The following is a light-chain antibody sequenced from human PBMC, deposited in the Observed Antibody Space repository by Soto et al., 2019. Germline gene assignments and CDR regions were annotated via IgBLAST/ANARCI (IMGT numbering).Light chain of an antibody. Sequence: DIQMTQPPSTLSASVGDRVTITCRASQSISSWLAWYQQRPGKAPKLLIYTASSLESGVPSRFSGSGSGTEFTLTISSLQPDDFATYYCQQYDLYPWTFGQGTKVEI. V-gene: IGKV1-5*03. CDR1: QSISSW. CDR3: QQYDLYPWT. J-gene: IGKJ1*01. CDR2: TAS.